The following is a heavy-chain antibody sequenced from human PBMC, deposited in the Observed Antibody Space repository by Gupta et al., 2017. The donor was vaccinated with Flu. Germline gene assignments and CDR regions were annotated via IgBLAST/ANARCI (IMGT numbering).Heavy chain of an antibody. D-gene: IGHD6-13*01. Sequence: GFTFSSYAMHWVRQAPGKGLEWVAVISYDGSNKYYADSVKGRFTISRDNSKNTLYLQMNSLRAEDTAVYYCASSSSWYLNYYYYMEVWGKGT. CDR2: ISYDGSNK. CDR3: ASSSSWYLNYYYYMEV. V-gene: IGHV3-30-3*01. CDR1: GFTFSSYA. J-gene: IGHJ6*03.